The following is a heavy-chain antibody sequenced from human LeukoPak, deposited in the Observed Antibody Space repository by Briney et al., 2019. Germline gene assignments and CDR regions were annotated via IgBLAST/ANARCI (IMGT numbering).Heavy chain of an antibody. Sequence: GGSLRLSCAASGFTFSSYGMHWVRQVPGKGLEWVAVISYDGSNKYYADSVKGRFTISRDNSKNTLYLQMNSLRAEDTAVYYCAKDLYYYGSGSLYSFDYWGQGTLVTVSS. J-gene: IGHJ4*02. CDR3: AKDLYYYGSGSLYSFDY. CDR2: ISYDGSNK. CDR1: GFTFSSYG. V-gene: IGHV3-30*18. D-gene: IGHD3-10*01.